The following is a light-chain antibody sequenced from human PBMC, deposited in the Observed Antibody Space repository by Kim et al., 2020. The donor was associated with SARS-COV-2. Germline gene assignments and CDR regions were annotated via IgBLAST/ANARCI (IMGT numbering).Light chain of an antibody. J-gene: IGKJ4*01. CDR2: KAS. Sequence: DIQMTQSPSTLSASVGDRVTITCRASQSISSWLAWYQQKPGKAPKLLIYKASSLESGVPSRFSGSGSGTEFTLTISSLQPDDSATYYCQQYNSHSLTFGGGTKVDIK. V-gene: IGKV1-5*03. CDR1: QSISSW. CDR3: QQYNSHSLT.